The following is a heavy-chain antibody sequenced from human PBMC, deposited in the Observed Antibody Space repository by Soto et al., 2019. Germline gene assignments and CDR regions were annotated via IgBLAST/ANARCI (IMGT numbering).Heavy chain of an antibody. J-gene: IGHJ6*02. CDR1: GYTFTRYD. D-gene: IGHD3-10*01. CDR2: MNPNSGNT. V-gene: IGHV1-8*01. CDR3: ARGVTMVRGVISPVGMGV. Sequence: SVKVDCKASGYTFTRYDINWGRKATGQGLEWMGWMNPNSGNTGYAQKFQGRVTMTRNTSISTAYMELSSLRSEDTAVYYCARGVTMVRGVISPVGMGVWGQGTTGSVSS.